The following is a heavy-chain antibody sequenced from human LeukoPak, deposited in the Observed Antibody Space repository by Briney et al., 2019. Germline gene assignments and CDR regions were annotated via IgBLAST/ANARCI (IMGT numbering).Heavy chain of an antibody. V-gene: IGHV3-71*01. CDR3: ARDRLGIDY. CDR1: GFTFSSYS. J-gene: IGHJ4*02. Sequence: GGSLRLSCAASGFTFSSYSMNWVRQAPGKGLEWVGFIRSKAYGGTTEYAASVKGRFTISRDDSKSIAYLQMNSLKTEDTALYHCARDRLGIDYWGQGTLVTVSS. D-gene: IGHD7-27*01. CDR2: IRSKAYGGTT.